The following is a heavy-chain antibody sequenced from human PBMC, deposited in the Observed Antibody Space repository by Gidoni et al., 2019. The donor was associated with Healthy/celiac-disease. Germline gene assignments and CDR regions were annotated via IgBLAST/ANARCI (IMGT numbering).Heavy chain of an antibody. V-gene: IGHV4-34*01. CDR3: TRAPYGNKRYWYFDL. J-gene: IGHJ2*01. CDR1: GGSFSAYY. CDR2: INHNGIT. Sequence: QVQLQQWGAGLLKPSETLSLTCAVYGGSFSAYYWSWIRQPPGKGLEWIAEINHNGITNYNPSLKSRVTISVDTSKNQFSLKLSSVTAADTAIYYCTRAPYGNKRYWYFDLWGRGTLVTVSS. D-gene: IGHD4-17*01.